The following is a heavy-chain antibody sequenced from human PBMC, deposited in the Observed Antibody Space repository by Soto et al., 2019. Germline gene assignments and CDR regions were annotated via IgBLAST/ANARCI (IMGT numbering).Heavy chain of an antibody. Sequence: ASVKVSCKASGYTFTSYYMHWVRQAPGQGLEWMGIINPSGGSTSYAQKFQGRVTMTRDTSMSTVYMELSSLRSEDTAVYYCATPEYCSGGSCFGMDVWGQGTTVTVSS. CDR2: INPSGGST. CDR1: GYTFTSYY. J-gene: IGHJ6*02. V-gene: IGHV1-46*01. D-gene: IGHD2-15*01. CDR3: ATPEYCSGGSCFGMDV.